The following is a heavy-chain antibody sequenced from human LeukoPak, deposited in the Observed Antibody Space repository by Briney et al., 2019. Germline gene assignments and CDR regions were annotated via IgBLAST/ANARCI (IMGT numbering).Heavy chain of an antibody. J-gene: IGHJ3*02. CDR2: TIGIGGST. CDR3: AKYLDLRSYYYDTSADAAFDM. V-gene: IGHV3-23*01. D-gene: IGHD3-22*01. CDR1: GPTFSGYA. Sequence: PGGSLRLSCAASGPTFSGYAMSWVRQAPGKGLEWVSSTIGIGGSTYYADSVKSRFTISRDNSKNSLYLQMNSLRAEDTAVYYCAKYLDLRSYYYDTSADAAFDMWGQGTMVTVSS.